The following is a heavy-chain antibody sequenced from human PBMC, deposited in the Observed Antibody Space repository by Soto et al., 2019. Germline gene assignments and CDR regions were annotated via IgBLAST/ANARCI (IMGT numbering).Heavy chain of an antibody. V-gene: IGHV3-7*03. J-gene: IGHJ4*02. CDR3: ARAPQFYDFWSGYYRGRDLKLYFGS. CDR1: GFTFSTYW. D-gene: IGHD3-3*01. CDR2: INQDGSEK. Sequence: GGSLRLSCTVSGFTFSTYWMTWVRQAPGKGLEWVANINQDGSEKFYADSVKGRFTLSRDNTKNSLYLQMNSLRVEDTAVYYCARAPQFYDFWSGYYRGRDLKLYFGSWGQGTLVTAPQ.